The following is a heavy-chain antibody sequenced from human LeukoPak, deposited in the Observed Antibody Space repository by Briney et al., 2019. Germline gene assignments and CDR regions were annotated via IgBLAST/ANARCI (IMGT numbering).Heavy chain of an antibody. J-gene: IGHJ4*02. CDR1: GFTFSSYA. Sequence: PGGSLRFSCAASGFTFSSYAMSWVRQAPGKGLEWVSAISGSGSSTYYADSVKGRFTISRDNSKNTLYLQMNSLRAEDTALYYCAKRDGYNSNPLKDWGQGTLVTVSS. D-gene: IGHD5-24*01. V-gene: IGHV3-23*01. CDR3: AKRDGYNSNPLKD. CDR2: ISGSGSST.